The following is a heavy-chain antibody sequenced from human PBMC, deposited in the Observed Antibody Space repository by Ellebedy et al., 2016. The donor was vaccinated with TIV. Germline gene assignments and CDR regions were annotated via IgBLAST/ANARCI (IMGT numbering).Heavy chain of an antibody. V-gene: IGHV1-2*02. CDR1: GYTFTGYY. Sequence: ASVKVSCKASGYTFTGYYMHWVRQAPGQGLEWMGWINPNSGGTNYAQKLQGRVTMTRDTSISTAYMELSSLRYEDTAVYYCALRFLEWFDWGQGTLVTVSS. CDR2: INPNSGGT. J-gene: IGHJ4*02. CDR3: ALRFLEWFD. D-gene: IGHD3-3*01.